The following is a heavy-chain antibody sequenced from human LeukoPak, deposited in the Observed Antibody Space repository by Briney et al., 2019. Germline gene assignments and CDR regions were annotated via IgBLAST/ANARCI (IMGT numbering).Heavy chain of an antibody. CDR2: INSNSGGT. V-gene: IGHV1-2*02. CDR3: ARTSIAARRADFDY. D-gene: IGHD6-6*01. J-gene: IGHJ4*02. Sequence: ASVTVSFKASGYTFTSYYMHWVRQAPGQGLEWVGWINSNSGGTSYAQKFQGRVTRTRATPTRTALMELNRLTSDDTAVYYCARTSIAARRADFDYWGEGAVVSVSS. CDR1: GYTFTSYY.